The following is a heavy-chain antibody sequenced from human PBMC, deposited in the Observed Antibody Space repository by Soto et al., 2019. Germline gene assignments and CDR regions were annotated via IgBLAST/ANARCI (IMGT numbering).Heavy chain of an antibody. CDR3: ARIFHDYGDYGEGYFDY. V-gene: IGHV3-11*01. CDR2: ISSSGSTI. D-gene: IGHD4-17*01. J-gene: IGHJ4*02. Sequence: PGESLKISCAASGFTFSDYYMSWIRQAPGKGLEWVSYISSSGSTIYYADSVKARFTISRDNDKNSLYLQMNSLRAEDTAVCYCARIFHDYGDYGEGYFDYWGQGTLVTVSS. CDR1: GFTFSDYY.